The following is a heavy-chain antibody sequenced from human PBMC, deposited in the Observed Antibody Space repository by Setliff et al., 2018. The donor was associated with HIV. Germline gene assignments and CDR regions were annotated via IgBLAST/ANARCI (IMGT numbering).Heavy chain of an antibody. CDR2: ISAYNGNT. CDR1: GYTFIRYG. J-gene: IGHJ6*03. Sequence: ASVKVSCKASGYTFIRYGISWVRQAPGQGLEWMGWISAYNGNTNYIEKLQGRVTMATDTSTRTAYMELRSLRSDDTAIYYCARDLAYCSGGSCYRPFIYYFYYMDVWGKGATVTVSS. CDR3: ARDLAYCSGGSCYRPFIYYFYYMDV. D-gene: IGHD2-15*01. V-gene: IGHV1-18*01.